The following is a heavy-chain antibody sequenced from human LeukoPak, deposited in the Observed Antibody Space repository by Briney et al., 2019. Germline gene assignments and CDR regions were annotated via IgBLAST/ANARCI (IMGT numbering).Heavy chain of an antibody. D-gene: IGHD1-1*01. Sequence: SETLSLTCTVSGASISSGLYYWSWIRQPARKGLEWIGLIYANGSTNYNPSLKSRVTISVGTSKNQFSLKLTSITAADTAVYYCASFATGTTDNYYMDVWGKGTTVTVSS. V-gene: IGHV4-61*02. CDR2: IYANGST. CDR3: ASFATGTTDNYYMDV. J-gene: IGHJ6*03. CDR1: GASISSGLYY.